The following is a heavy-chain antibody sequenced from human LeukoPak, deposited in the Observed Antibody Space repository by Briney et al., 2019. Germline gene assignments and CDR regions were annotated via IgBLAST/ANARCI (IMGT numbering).Heavy chain of an antibody. CDR1: GFTFSNNG. CDR2: IRYDGSNK. D-gene: IGHD6-6*01. Sequence: GGSLRLSCAASGFTFSNNGMHWVRQAPGKGLEWVAFIRYDGSNKYYADSVKGRFTISRDNSKNTLYLQMNSLRAEDTAVYHCATRHSSSSGVDYWGQGTLVTVPS. V-gene: IGHV3-30*02. CDR3: ATRHSSSSGVDY. J-gene: IGHJ4*02.